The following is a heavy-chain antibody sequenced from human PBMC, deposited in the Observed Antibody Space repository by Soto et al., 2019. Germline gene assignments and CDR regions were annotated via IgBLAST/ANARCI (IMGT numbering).Heavy chain of an antibody. CDR3: ARDLSGWTPGYFDY. V-gene: IGHV1-3*02. CDR2: SNAGNGYT. CDR1: GYTFTTYS. Sequence: ASVKVSCKASGYTFTTYSMHWVRQAPGHRLEWMGWSNAGNGYTQYSQDFQGRVTITRDTSASTAYMELSSLRSEDMAVYYCARDLSGWTPGYFDYWGQGTLVTVSS. D-gene: IGHD6-19*01. J-gene: IGHJ4*02.